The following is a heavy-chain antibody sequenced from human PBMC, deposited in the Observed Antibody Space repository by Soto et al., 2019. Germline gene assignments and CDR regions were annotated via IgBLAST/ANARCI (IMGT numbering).Heavy chain of an antibody. Sequence: GGSLRLSCAASGFIFSAYGMHWVRQAPGKGLEWVAGIPYLRSNYHYAESVKGRFTISRDTSKNTLYLQMNSLRVEDTAVYYCARGSGSGYPYSNYYGLDVWGQGSTVTVSS. CDR3: ARGSGSGYPYSNYYGLDV. D-gene: IGHD3-3*01. CDR1: GFIFSAYG. V-gene: IGHV3-30*03. CDR2: IPYLRSNY. J-gene: IGHJ6*02.